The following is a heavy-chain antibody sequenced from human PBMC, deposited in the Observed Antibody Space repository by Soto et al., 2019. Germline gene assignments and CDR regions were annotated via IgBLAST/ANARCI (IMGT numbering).Heavy chain of an antibody. D-gene: IGHD3-9*01. Sequence: EVKLLESGGGFTQPGGSLRLSCTASGLTFSNYAMSWVRQTPGKGLEFVSFIRGGGGSSYSADSVKGRFTVSRDNAKNTLSLQMNSLRVEDTAVYYCVKLLRSWYGHNALDVWGQGTTVTVSS. V-gene: IGHV3-23*01. CDR3: VKLLRSWYGHNALDV. CDR2: IRGGGGSS. CDR1: GLTFSNYA. J-gene: IGHJ6*02.